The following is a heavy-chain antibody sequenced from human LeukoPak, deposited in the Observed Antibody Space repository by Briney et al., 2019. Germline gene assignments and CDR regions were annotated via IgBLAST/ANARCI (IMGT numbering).Heavy chain of an antibody. CDR3: AREGYGSGSYYFWYYYDSSGYSRPHYFDY. CDR2: INPSGGST. Sequence: GASVKVSCKASGYTFTSYYMHWVRQAPGQGLEWMGIINPSGGSTSYAQKFQGRVTMTRDTSTSTVYMELSSLRSEDTAVYYCAREGYGSGSYYFWYYYDSSGYSRPHYFDYWGQGTLATVSS. CDR1: GYTFTSYY. V-gene: IGHV1-46*01. D-gene: IGHD3-22*01. J-gene: IGHJ4*02.